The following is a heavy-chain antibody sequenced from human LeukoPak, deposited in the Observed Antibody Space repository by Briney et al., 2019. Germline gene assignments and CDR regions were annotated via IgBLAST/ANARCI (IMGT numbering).Heavy chain of an antibody. CDR3: ARSSVQFTFDF. J-gene: IGHJ4*02. CDR1: GGSISSYTFY. CDR2: IYYRGNT. D-gene: IGHD4-11*01. Sequence: SETLSLTCIVSGGSISSYTFYWGWIRQAPGKGLEWIRSIYYRGNTYYNPSLKTRVTVSVDTSKNQFSLKLSSVTAADTALYYCARSSVQFTFDFWGQGTLVTVSS. V-gene: IGHV4-39*01.